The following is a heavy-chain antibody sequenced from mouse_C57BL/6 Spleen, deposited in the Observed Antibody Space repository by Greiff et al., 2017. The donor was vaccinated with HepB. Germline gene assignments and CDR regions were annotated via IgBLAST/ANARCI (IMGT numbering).Heavy chain of an antibody. Sequence: QVQLKQPGAELVMPGASVKLSCKASGYTFTSYWMHWVKQRPGQGLEWIGEIDPSDSYTNYNQKFKGKSTLTVDKSSSTAYMQLSSLTSEDSAVYYCARGRYYAMDYWGQGTSVTVSS. CDR3: ARGRYYAMDY. CDR2: IDPSDSYT. J-gene: IGHJ4*01. CDR1: GYTFTSYW. V-gene: IGHV1-69*01.